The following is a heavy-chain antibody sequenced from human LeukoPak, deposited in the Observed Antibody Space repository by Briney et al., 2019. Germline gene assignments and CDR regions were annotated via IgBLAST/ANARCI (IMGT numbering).Heavy chain of an antibody. J-gene: IGHJ3*02. Sequence: GGSLRLSCAASGFTFNSYAMSWVRQAPGKGLEWVSAVSRFGGTTYYADSAKGRFTISRDDSKNTVYLQMNSLRVDDTALYYCAKDPNGDYVGAFDMWGPGTMVVVSS. D-gene: IGHD4-17*01. V-gene: IGHV3-23*01. CDR3: AKDPNGDYVGAFDM. CDR1: GFTFNSYA. CDR2: VSRFGGTT.